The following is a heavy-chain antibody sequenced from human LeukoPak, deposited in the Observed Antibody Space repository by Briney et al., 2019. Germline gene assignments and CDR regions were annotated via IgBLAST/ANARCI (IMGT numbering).Heavy chain of an antibody. V-gene: IGHV1-18*01. D-gene: IGHD1-26*01. CDR2: ISAYNGNT. CDR1: GYTFTSYG. CDR3: ASSGAVRRGSYSRSWFDP. J-gene: IGHJ5*02. Sequence: GSSVKVSCKASGYTFTSYGISWVRQAPGQGLEWMGWISAYNGNTNYAQKLQGRVTMTTDTSTSTAYMELRSLRSDDTAVYYCASSGAVRRGSYSRSWFDPWGQGTLVTVSS.